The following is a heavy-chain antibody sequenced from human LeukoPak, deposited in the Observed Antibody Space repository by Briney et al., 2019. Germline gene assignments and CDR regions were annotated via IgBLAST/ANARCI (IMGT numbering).Heavy chain of an antibody. V-gene: IGHV3-9*01. J-gene: IGHJ4*02. Sequence: PGGSLRLSCAASGFTFDNYAMHWVRQTPGKGLAWVSGISWNSGSIGYADSVKGRFTISRDNAKNSLYLQMNSLRGEDTALYYCAKDSRAVAGQSFNYWGQGTLVTVSS. CDR1: GFTFDNYA. D-gene: IGHD6-19*01. CDR2: ISWNSGSI. CDR3: AKDSRAVAGQSFNY.